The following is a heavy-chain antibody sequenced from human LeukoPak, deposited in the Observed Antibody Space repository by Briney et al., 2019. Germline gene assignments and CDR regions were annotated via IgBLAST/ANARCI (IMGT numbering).Heavy chain of an antibody. Sequence: GGSLRLSCAASGFTFSSYSMNWVRQAPGKGLEWVSSISSSSSYIYYADSVKGRFTISRDNAKNSLYLQMNSLRAEDTAVYYCARDYYYDSSGYSQYFQHWGQGTLVTVSS. CDR2: ISSSSSYI. CDR3: ARDYYYDSSGYSQYFQH. CDR1: GFTFSSYS. D-gene: IGHD3-22*01. V-gene: IGHV3-21*01. J-gene: IGHJ1*01.